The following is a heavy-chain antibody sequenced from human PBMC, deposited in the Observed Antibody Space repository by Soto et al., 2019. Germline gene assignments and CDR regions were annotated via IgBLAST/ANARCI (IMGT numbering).Heavy chain of an antibody. Sequence: QTLSLTCAISGDSVSSYSAAWNWIRQSPSGGLEWLGRTYYRSRFFSDYAESVKSRIIINPDTSKNQFSLQLKSVTPEDTAVYYCVRDRYSSSGWFDPWGQGTTVAVSS. J-gene: IGHJ5*02. CDR3: VRDRYSSSGWFDP. V-gene: IGHV6-1*01. D-gene: IGHD3-10*01. CDR2: TYYRSRFFS. CDR1: GDSVSSYSAA.